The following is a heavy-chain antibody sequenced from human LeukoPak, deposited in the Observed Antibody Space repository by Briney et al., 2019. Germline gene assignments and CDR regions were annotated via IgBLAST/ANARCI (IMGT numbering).Heavy chain of an antibody. CDR2: INPNSGGT. CDR1: GYTFIGYF. CDR3: AKGGYSYGPAPNWFDP. V-gene: IGHV1-2*02. J-gene: IGHJ5*02. Sequence: ASVKVSCKASGYTFIGYFLHWVRQAPGQGLEWMGWINPNSGGTNYARKFQGRVTMTRDTSISTAYMELSRLRSDDTAVYYCAKGGYSYGPAPNWFDPWGQGTLVTVSS. D-gene: IGHD5-18*01.